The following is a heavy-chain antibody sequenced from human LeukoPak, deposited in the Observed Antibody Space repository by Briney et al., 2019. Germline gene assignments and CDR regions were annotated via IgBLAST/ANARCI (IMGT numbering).Heavy chain of an antibody. CDR2: ISSNGGST. CDR3: AGYQRMLDP. Sequence: GGSLRLSCAASGFTFTTYACWVRQAPGKGLEWVSTISSNGGSTFYADSVKGRFTISRDNSKNTLYLQMNSLRAEDTAVYHCAGYQRMLDPWGQGTLVTVSS. D-gene: IGHD2-2*01. J-gene: IGHJ5*02. V-gene: IGHV3-23*01. CDR1: GFTFTTYA.